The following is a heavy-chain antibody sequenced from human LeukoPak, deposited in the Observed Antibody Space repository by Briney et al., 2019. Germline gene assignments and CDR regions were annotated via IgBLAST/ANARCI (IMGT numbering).Heavy chain of an antibody. D-gene: IGHD6-19*01. CDR3: ARTGKVRYSSGWFNY. J-gene: IGHJ4*02. V-gene: IGHV4-34*01. Sequence: SETLSLTCAVYGGSFSGYYLSWIRQPRGKGLEWIGEINHSGSTNYNPSLKSRVTISVDTSKNQFSLKLSSVTAADTAVYYCARTGKVRYSSGWFNYSGQGTLITVSS. CDR2: INHSGST. CDR1: GGSFSGYY.